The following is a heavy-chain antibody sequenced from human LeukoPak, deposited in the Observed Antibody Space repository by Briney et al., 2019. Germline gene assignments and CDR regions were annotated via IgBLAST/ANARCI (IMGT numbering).Heavy chain of an antibody. CDR3: ARRRCSSTSCYGGGYNWFDP. J-gene: IGHJ5*02. CDR2: IYYSGST. V-gene: IGHV4-39*01. CDR1: GGSISSSSYY. D-gene: IGHD2-2*01. Sequence: SETLSLTCTVSGGSISSSSYYWGWIRQPPGKGLEWIGSIYYSGSTYYNPSLKSRVTISVDTSKNQFSLNLSSVTAADTAVYYCARRRCSSTSCYGGGYNWFDPWGQGTLVTVSS.